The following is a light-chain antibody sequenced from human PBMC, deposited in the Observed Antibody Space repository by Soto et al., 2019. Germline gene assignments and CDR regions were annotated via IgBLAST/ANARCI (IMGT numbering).Light chain of an antibody. Sequence: DIVMTQSPDSLAVSLGERATINCKSSQSVLYSSNNKNYLAWYQQKPGQPPKLLIYWASTRESGVPDRFSGSGSVTDFTLTINSLQADDVSVYYCKQYYTTPPTFGQGNNVEIK. J-gene: IGKJ1*01. CDR3: KQYYTTPPT. CDR2: WAS. V-gene: IGKV4-1*01. CDR1: QSVLYSSNNKNY.